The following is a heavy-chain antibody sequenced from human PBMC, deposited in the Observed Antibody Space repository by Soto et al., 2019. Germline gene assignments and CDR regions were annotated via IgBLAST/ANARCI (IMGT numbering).Heavy chain of an antibody. J-gene: IGHJ4*02. CDR3: ASARLHYRTIDY. CDR1: GGSISSGDYC. CDR2: IYDSGST. Sequence: PSDTLSLTCTGSGGSISSGDYCWTWIRQPPGKGLEWIGYIYDSGSTYDNPSLRNRLTISVDTSKNQFSLKLSLVTAADTAVYYCASARLHYRTIDYWGQGTLVTVSS. V-gene: IGHV4-30-4*02. D-gene: IGHD4-4*01.